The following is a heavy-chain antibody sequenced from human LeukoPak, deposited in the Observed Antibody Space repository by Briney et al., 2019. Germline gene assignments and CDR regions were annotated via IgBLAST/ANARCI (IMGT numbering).Heavy chain of an antibody. D-gene: IGHD4-17*01. CDR3: ARDHTKLTTVTYFDY. CDR2: ISSSGSTI. V-gene: IGHV3-11*01. Sequence: QAGGSLRLSCAASGFTFSDYYMSWIRQAPGKGLEWVSYISSSGSTIYYADSVKGRFTISRDNAKNSLYLQMNSPRAEDTAVYYCARDHTKLTTVTYFDYWGQGTLVTVPS. J-gene: IGHJ4*02. CDR1: GFTFSDYY.